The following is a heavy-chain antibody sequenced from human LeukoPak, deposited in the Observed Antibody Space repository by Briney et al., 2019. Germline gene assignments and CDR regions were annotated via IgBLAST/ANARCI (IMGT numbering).Heavy chain of an antibody. CDR3: AKDSTPFYDSSGPFDY. V-gene: IGHV3-23*01. Sequence: GGSLRLSCAASGFTFSSYAMSWVRQAPGKGLEWVSAISGSGGSTYYADSVKGRFTISRDNSKNTLYLQMNSLRAEDTAVYYCAKDSTPFYDSSGPFDYWGRGTLVTVSS. CDR1: GFTFSSYA. J-gene: IGHJ4*02. CDR2: ISGSGGST. D-gene: IGHD3-22*01.